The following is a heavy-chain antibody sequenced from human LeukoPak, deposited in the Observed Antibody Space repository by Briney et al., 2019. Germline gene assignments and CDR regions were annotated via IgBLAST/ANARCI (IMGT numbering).Heavy chain of an antibody. CDR3: AKSIGRISYLSTFDC. D-gene: IGHD2-2*01. CDR2: ISYDGSNE. V-gene: IGHV3-30*18. Sequence: GGSLRLSCAASGFIFSASGMHWVRQAPGKGLEWVAVISYDGSNEYYADSVKGRFTISRNNSKNTLYLQMNSLRAEDTAVYYCAKSIGRISYLSTFDCWGQGTLVTVSS. J-gene: IGHJ4*02. CDR1: GFIFSASG.